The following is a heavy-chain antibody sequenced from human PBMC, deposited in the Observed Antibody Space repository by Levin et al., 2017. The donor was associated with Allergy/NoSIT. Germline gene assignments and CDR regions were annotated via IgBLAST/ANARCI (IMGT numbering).Heavy chain of an antibody. J-gene: IGHJ4*02. Sequence: SQTLSLTCTVSGGSISSSSYYWGWIRQPPGKGLEWIGSIYYSGSTYYNPSLKSRVTISEDTSKNQFSLKLSSVTAADTAVYYCARQRPRNGEYYDVWSGYLFDYWGQGTLVTVSS. CDR2: IYYSGST. V-gene: IGHV4-39*01. CDR1: GGSISSSSYY. CDR3: ARQRPRNGEYYDVWSGYLFDY. D-gene: IGHD3-3*01.